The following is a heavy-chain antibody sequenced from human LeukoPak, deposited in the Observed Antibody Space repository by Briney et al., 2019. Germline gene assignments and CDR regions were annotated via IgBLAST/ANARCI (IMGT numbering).Heavy chain of an antibody. CDR2: ISAYNGNT. D-gene: IGHD6-13*01. J-gene: IGHJ6*02. CDR3: ARGTSAAGSYYYYYGMDV. CDR1: GYTFTSYG. V-gene: IGHV1-18*01. Sequence: ASVKVSCKASGYTFTSYGISWVRQAPGQGLEWMGWISAYNGNTNYAQKLQGRVTMTTDTSTSTAYMELRSLRSDDTAVYYCARGTSAAGSYYYYYGMDVWGQGTTVTVSS.